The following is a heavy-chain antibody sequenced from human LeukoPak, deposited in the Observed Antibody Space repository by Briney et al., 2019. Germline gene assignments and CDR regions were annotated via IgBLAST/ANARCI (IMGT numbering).Heavy chain of an antibody. CDR3: ARDLGYCTNGACHTRFDY. D-gene: IGHD2-8*01. V-gene: IGHV3-7*03. Sequence: GSLRISCEASPFIFCGPWVNWVRPTPGKGPEWVASLKEGGSERQYVDSVKGRFSISRDNTKGSLFLQLNSLRAEDTAVYYCARDLGYCTNGACHTRFDYWGQGTLVTVSS. J-gene: IGHJ4*02. CDR1: PFIFCGPW. CDR2: LKEGGSER.